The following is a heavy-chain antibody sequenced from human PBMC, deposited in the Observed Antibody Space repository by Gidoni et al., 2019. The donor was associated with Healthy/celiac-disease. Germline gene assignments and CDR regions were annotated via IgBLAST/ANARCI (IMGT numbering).Heavy chain of an antibody. V-gene: IGHV4-61*01. D-gene: IGHD3-16*01. CDR1: GGSVSSGSYY. CDR2: IYYSGST. Sequence: QVQLQESGPGLVKPSETLSLTCTVSGGSVSSGSYYWSWIRQPPGKGLEWIGYIYYSGSTNYNPSLKGRVTISVDTAKNQFSLKLSSVTAADTAVYYCARGGKGPPWFDPWGQGTLVTVSS. CDR3: ARGGKGPPWFDP. J-gene: IGHJ5*02.